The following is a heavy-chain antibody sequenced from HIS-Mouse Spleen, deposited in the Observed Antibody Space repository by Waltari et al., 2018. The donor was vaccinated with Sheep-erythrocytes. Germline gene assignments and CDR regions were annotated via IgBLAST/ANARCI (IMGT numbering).Heavy chain of an antibody. CDR1: GFTFSSYS. J-gene: IGHJ4*02. Sequence: EVQLVESGGGLVKPGGSLRLSCAASGFTFSSYSMNWVRQVPGKGLGWGLSISSSSSYIYYADSVKGRFTISRDNAKNSLYLQMNSLRAEDTAVYYCARVASGATFDYWGQGTLVTVSS. V-gene: IGHV3-21*01. D-gene: IGHD1-26*01. CDR3: ARVASGATFDY. CDR2: ISSSSSYI.